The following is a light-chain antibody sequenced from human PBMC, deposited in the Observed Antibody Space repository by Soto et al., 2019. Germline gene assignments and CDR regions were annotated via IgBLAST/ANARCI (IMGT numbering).Light chain of an antibody. V-gene: IGKV1-9*01. CDR1: EGIISY. Sequence: DIQLTQSPSFLSASVGDRVTITCRASEGIISYLAWYQQKPGKAPKLLIYVASTLQSGVPSRLSGSGSGTEFTLTISSLQPEDFATYYCQQLNNYPRTFGQGTKVEIK. CDR2: VAS. CDR3: QQLNNYPRT. J-gene: IGKJ1*01.